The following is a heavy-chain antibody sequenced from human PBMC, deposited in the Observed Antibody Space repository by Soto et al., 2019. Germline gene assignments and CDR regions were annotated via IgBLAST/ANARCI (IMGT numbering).Heavy chain of an antibody. CDR1: GFAFNDFA. Sequence: EVHLLESGGDLVLPGGSLRLSCAASGFAFNDFAMSWVRQAPGKGPEWRSTISGSGDKTFHSDSVKGRFDISRDNSNNKMFLQMNSLRAEDTAIYYCAKGASHAPFEKWGRGTLVTVSS. CDR2: ISGSGDKT. CDR3: AKGASHAPFEK. V-gene: IGHV3-23*01. J-gene: IGHJ4*02.